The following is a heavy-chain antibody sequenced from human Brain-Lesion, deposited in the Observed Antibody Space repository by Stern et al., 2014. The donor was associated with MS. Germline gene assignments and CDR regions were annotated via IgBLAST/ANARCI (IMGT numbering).Heavy chain of an antibody. CDR1: GYTFSSYD. J-gene: IGHJ4*02. CDR2: MNPYSGNT. V-gene: IGHV1-8*01. D-gene: IGHD2-2*01. CDR3: ARAVRNQLLSEY. Sequence: AQLEESGAEVKKPGASVKVSCKASGYTFSSYDITWVRQASGHGLEWMGWMNPYSGNTGYAQKFKGRVSMTSDPSISTVYMELTSLTSDDTAVYFCARAVRNQLLSEYWGQGTRVTVSS.